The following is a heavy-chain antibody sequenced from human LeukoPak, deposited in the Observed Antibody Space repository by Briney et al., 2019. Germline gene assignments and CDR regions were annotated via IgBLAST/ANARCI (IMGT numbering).Heavy chain of an antibody. Sequence: GGSLRLSCAASGFSLSTYWMHWVRQAPGKGLVWVSRISSDGSSTNYADSVKGRFTISRDNAKNTLYLQVNSLRDEDTAVYYCATGDGDSRYYFDSWGQGTLVTVSS. D-gene: IGHD4-17*01. CDR2: ISSDGSST. CDR3: ATGDGDSRYYFDS. J-gene: IGHJ4*02. V-gene: IGHV3-74*01. CDR1: GFSLSTYW.